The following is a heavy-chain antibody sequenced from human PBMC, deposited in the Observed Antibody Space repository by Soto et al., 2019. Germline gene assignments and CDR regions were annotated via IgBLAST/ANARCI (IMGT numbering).Heavy chain of an antibody. CDR3: ARHGSN. V-gene: IGHV4-39*01. CDR1: GVSISNSSYY. J-gene: IGHJ4*02. CDR2: IYYSGIT. Sequence: ETLSLTCTVSGVSISNSSYYWGWIRRPPGKGLEWIGTIYYSGITYYNPSLKSRVNISVDTSKNQFSLKLTSVTAADTAVYYCARHGSNWGQGTLVTVSS.